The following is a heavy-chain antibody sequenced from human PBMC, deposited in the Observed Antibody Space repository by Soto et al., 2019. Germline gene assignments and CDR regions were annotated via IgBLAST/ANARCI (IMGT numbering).Heavy chain of an antibody. Sequence: GGSLRVSCAASGFTCSSYAMSRGRQAPGKGLEWVSAIIVSGGSTYYADAVKGRFTISRDNSKNTLYLQMNSLRTEDTAVYYCAKDLITMIVVVIRGFHYWGQGTLVTVSS. CDR2: IIVSGGST. V-gene: IGHV3-23*01. CDR1: GFTCSSYA. J-gene: IGHJ4*02. CDR3: AKDLITMIVVVIRGFHY. D-gene: IGHD3-22*01.